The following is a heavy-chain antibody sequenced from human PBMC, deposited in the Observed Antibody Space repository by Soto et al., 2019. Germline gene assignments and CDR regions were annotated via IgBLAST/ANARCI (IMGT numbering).Heavy chain of an antibody. Sequence: GESLKISCQCSGYSFTSYWISWVRQMPGKGLEWMGRIDPSDSYTNYSPSFQGHVTISADKSISTAYLQWSSLKASDTAMYYCATDYYDSSAPDAFDIWGQGTLVTV. D-gene: IGHD3-22*01. CDR2: IDPSDSYT. CDR3: ATDYYDSSAPDAFDI. V-gene: IGHV5-10-1*01. J-gene: IGHJ3*02. CDR1: GYSFTSYW.